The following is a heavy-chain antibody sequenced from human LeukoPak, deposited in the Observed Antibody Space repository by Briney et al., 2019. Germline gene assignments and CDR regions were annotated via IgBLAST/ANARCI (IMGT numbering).Heavy chain of an antibody. CDR2: IYYSGST. D-gene: IGHD6-19*01. V-gene: IGHV4-59*08. J-gene: IGHJ4*02. Sequence: SETLPLTCTVSGGSIINYYWSWIRQPPGRGLEWIGYIYYSGSTNYNPSLKSRVTISVDTSKNQFSLNLSSVTAADTAVYYCARHFPRSGWDFWGQGALVTVSP. CDR3: ARHFPRSGWDF. CDR1: GGSIINYY.